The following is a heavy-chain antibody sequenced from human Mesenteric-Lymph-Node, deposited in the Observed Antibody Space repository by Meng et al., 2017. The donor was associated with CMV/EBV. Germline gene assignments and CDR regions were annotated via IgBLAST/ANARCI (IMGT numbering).Heavy chain of an antibody. J-gene: IGHJ6*02. CDR2: INHSGST. Sequence: SETLSLTCAVYGGSFSGYYWSWIRQPPGKGLEWIGEINHSGSTNYNPSLKSRVTISVDTSKNQFSLKLSSVTAADTAVYYCARDRDYDDYYYGMDVWGQGTTVTVSS. CDR1: GGSFSGYY. V-gene: IGHV4-34*01. CDR3: ARDRDYDDYYYGMDV. D-gene: IGHD5-12*01.